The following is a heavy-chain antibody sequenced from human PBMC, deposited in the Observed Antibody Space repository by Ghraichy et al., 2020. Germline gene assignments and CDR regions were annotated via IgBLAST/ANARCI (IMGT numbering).Heavy chain of an antibody. CDR1: GDSISSGDYF. CDR2: IYKSGST. D-gene: IGHD3-22*01. V-gene: IGHV4-30-4*08. CDR3: ARARNSSGYYPVAY. Sequence: SETLSLTCTVSGDSISSGDYFWGWIRQLPGKGLEWIGYIYKSGSTYYSPSLKSRLTISIDASKNQFSLNLNSVTAADTAVYFCARARNSSGYYPVAYWGQGTLVIVSS. J-gene: IGHJ4*02.